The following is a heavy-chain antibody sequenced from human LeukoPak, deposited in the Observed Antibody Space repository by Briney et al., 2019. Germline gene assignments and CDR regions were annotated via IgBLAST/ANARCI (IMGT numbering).Heavy chain of an antibody. CDR1: GFTFRNYG. J-gene: IGHJ4*02. CDR3: ARDLAWGAFDY. Sequence: GGTLRLSCAASGFTFRNYGMNWVRQAPGKGLEWLSGISPRGGGTYYADSVKGRFTISRDDSKSTLSLQMNSLRVEDTAVYYCARDLAWGAFDYWGQGTLVTASS. CDR2: ISPRGGGT. V-gene: IGHV3-23*01. D-gene: IGHD7-27*01.